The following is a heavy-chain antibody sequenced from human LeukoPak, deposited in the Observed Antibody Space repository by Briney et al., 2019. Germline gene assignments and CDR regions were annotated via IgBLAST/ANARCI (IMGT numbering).Heavy chain of an antibody. CDR3: ARTIVATVGRDY. D-gene: IGHD3-10*01. CDR1: GYTFTSYY. Sequence: GASVKLSGKASGYTFTSYYLHWVRQAPGQGLEWMGWINPNSGGTNYAQKFQGRVTMTRDTSVNTAYMELRGLRSDDTAVYFCARTIVATVGRDYWGQGTLVTVSS. J-gene: IGHJ4*02. V-gene: IGHV1-2*02. CDR2: INPNSGGT.